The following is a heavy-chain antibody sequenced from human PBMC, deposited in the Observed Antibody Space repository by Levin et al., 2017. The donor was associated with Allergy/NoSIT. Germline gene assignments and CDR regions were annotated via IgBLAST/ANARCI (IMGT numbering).Heavy chain of an antibody. Sequence: GGSLRLSCAASGFTFSRYGMHWVRQAPGKGLEWVAVISYDGSNKYYADSVKGRFTISRDNSKNTLYLQMNSLRAEDTAVYYCAREQYSNSWYQGRQWQWFDPWGQGTLVTVSS. CDR3: AREQYSNSWYQGRQWQWFDP. J-gene: IGHJ5*02. V-gene: IGHV3-30-3*01. D-gene: IGHD6-13*01. CDR1: GFTFSRYG. CDR2: ISYDGSNK.